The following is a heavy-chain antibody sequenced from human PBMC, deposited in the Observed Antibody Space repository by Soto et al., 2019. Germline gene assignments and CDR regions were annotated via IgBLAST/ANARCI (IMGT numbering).Heavy chain of an antibody. Sequence: QVRLVQSGAEVKKPGASVKVSCKASGYTFTSYAMHWVRPSPGQRLEWMGWINAGNGNTKYSQKFQVRVTITRHTSASTAYMELSSLRSEATAVYYCATRPVTTGFYYSDGMDVWGQGTTVTVSS. V-gene: IGHV1-3*01. CDR2: INAGNGNT. J-gene: IGHJ6*02. CDR1: GYTFTSYA. D-gene: IGHD4-17*01. CDR3: ATRPVTTGFYYSDGMDV.